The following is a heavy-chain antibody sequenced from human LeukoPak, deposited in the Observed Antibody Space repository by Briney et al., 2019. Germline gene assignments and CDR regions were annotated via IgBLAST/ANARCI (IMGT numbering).Heavy chain of an antibody. V-gene: IGHV1-2*02. CDR2: IDPNSGGT. Sequence: ASVKVSCKASGYXFTGYYIHWVRQAPGQGHEWLGGIDPNSGGTNYAQKFQGRVTMTRDTSIRTAYMELSRLRSDDTAVYYCARGREYYDSSGYYYFDYWGQGTLVTVSS. J-gene: IGHJ4*02. CDR1: GYXFTGYY. CDR3: ARGREYYDSSGYYYFDY. D-gene: IGHD3-22*01.